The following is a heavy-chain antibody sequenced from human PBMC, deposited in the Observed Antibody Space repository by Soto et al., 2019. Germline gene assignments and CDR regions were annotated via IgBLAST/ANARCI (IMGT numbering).Heavy chain of an antibody. J-gene: IGHJ4*02. CDR3: AITAMINRDSSTSFDY. CDR2: IKGNSDGEKA. V-gene: IGHV3-15*01. Sequence: PGGSLRLSCAASGLTFSNVWMTWVRQAPGKGLEWVGRIKGNSDGEKAEVAAPVQARFTISRNDSKNTVFLEMNSVKSEDTALYYCAITAMINRDSSTSFDYWGRGTQVTVSS. CDR1: GLTFSNVW. D-gene: IGHD5-18*01.